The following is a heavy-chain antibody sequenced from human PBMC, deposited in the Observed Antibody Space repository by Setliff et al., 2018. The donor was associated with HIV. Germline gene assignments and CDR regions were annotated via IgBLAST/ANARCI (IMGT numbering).Heavy chain of an antibody. CDR2: ISSSSTYT. D-gene: IGHD6-19*01. J-gene: IGHJ4*02. CDR3: ARLMYSSGPGSFDY. Sequence: PGGSLRLSCAASGFSVSGNGMNWVRQAPGKGLEWVSSISSSSTYTFYADSVKGRFTIARDNAKNSLYLQMNSLRAEDTAVYYCARLMYSSGPGSFDYWGQGTLVTVSS. V-gene: IGHV3-21*01. CDR1: GFSVSGNG.